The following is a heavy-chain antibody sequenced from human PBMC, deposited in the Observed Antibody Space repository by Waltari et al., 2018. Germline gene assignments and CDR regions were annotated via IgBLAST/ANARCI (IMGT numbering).Heavy chain of an antibody. J-gene: IGHJ4*02. D-gene: IGHD3-22*01. CDR3: AGAHPYYYDSSGYPGY. CDR1: GGTFSSYA. Sequence: QVQLVQSGAEVKKPGSSVKVSCKASGGTFSSYAISWVRQAPGQGLDSMGRIIPSFGTANSGQKFQGRVTITAEKSTSTAYMELSSLRSEDTAVYYCAGAHPYYYDSSGYPGYWGQGTLVTVSS. CDR2: IIPSFGTA. V-gene: IGHV1-69*08.